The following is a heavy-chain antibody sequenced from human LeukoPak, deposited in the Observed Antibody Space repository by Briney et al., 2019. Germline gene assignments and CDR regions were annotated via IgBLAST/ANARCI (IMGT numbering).Heavy chain of an antibody. CDR1: GYSFTNYW. CDR3: ITGGSGSFYNPFDY. CDR2: IYPGDSDT. V-gene: IGHV5-51*01. Sequence: ESLKISCKGPGYSFTNYWIGWVRQMPGKGLEWMGIIYPGDSDTRYSPSFQGQVTISADRSISTAYLQWSSLKASDTAMYYCITGGSGSFYNPFDYWGQGTLVIVSS. J-gene: IGHJ4*02. D-gene: IGHD3-10*01.